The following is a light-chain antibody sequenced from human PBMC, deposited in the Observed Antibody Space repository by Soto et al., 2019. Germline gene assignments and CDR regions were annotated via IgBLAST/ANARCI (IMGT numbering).Light chain of an antibody. J-gene: IGKJ2*01. CDR3: QQYGTSPPDT. V-gene: IGKV3-20*01. Sequence: EIVLTQSPGTLPLSPGEGATLSCRASHSVTNNYLAWYQQKPGQPPRLLIYDASTRAIGSPDRFRGSGSGTDFTLTISRLEPEDFGVYYCQQYGTSPPDTFGQGTRLEIQ. CDR2: DAS. CDR1: HSVTNNY.